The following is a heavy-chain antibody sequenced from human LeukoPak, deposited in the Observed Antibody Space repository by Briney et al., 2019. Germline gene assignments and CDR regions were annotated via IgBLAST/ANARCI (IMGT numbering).Heavy chain of an antibody. Sequence: ASVKVSCKASGYTFTSYYMHWVRQVPGQGLEWVGIINPSGGSTSYAQKFQGRVTMTRDTSTSTVYMELSSLRSEDTAVYYCARATGHTMVRGVMSDVWGQGTTVTVSS. D-gene: IGHD3-10*01. CDR3: ARATGHTMVRGVMSDV. CDR1: GYTFTSYY. V-gene: IGHV1-46*01. CDR2: INPSGGST. J-gene: IGHJ6*02.